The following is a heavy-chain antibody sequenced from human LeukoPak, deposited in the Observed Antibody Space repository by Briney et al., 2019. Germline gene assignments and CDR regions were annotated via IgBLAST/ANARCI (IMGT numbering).Heavy chain of an antibody. CDR3: TREAARVVPAVMNDY. D-gene: IGHD2-2*01. V-gene: IGHV3-49*03. CDR2: IRSKAYGGTT. J-gene: IGHJ4*02. Sequence: GGSLRLSCTASGFTFGDYAMSWFRQAPGKGLEWVGFIRSKAYGGTTEYAASVKGRFTISRDDSKSIAYLQMNSLKTEDTAVYYCTREAARVVPAVMNDYWGQGNLVTVSS. CDR1: GFTFGDYA.